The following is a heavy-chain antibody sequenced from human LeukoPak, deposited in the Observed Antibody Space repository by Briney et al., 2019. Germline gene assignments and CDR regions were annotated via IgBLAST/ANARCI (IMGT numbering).Heavy chain of an antibody. CDR3: ARDKFLGI. V-gene: IGHV3-9*01. CDR1: GFTFDDYA. J-gene: IGHJ3*02. Sequence: GGSLRLSCAASGFTFDDYAMHWVRQAPGKGLEWVSGISWNSGSIGYADSVKGRFTISRDNAKNSLYLQMNSLRAEDTAVYYCARDKFLGIWGQGTMVTVSS. D-gene: IGHD3-3*01. CDR2: ISWNSGSI.